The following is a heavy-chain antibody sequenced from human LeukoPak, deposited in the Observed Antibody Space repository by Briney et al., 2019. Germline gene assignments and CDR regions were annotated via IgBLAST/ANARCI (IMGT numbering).Heavy chain of an antibody. Sequence: GGSLRLSCAASGFTVSSNYMTWVRQAPGKGLEWVSVIFIGGSTYYADSVKGRFTISRDNSKNTLYLQMNSLRAEDTAVYYCARQTSGNYYSYVFDVWGQGTMVTVSS. CDR2: IFIGGST. CDR3: ARQTSGNYYSYVFDV. J-gene: IGHJ3*01. D-gene: IGHD1-26*01. V-gene: IGHV3-66*04. CDR1: GFTVSSNY.